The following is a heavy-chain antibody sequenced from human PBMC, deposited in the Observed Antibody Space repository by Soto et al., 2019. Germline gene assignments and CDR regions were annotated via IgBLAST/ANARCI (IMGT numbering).Heavy chain of an antibody. CDR1: GGSFSGYS. V-gene: IGHV4-34*01. Sequence: SETLSLTCAVYGGSFSGYSWNWIRQPPGKGLEWIGEINHSGSTNYNPSLKSRVTISLDTSKNQFSLRLTSLTAADTAVYYCARELGDCTNGVCKKYYYGMDVWGQGTTVTVSS. J-gene: IGHJ6*02. CDR3: ARELGDCTNGVCKKYYYGMDV. CDR2: INHSGST. D-gene: IGHD2-8*01.